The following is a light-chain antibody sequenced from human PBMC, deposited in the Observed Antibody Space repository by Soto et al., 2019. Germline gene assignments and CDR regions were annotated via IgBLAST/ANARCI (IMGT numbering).Light chain of an antibody. J-gene: IGLJ1*01. Sequence: SYELTQPPSVSVSPGQTDSITCSGDKLGDKYACWYQQKPGQSPVLVIYQDSKRPSGIPERFSGSNSGNTATLTISGTQAMDEADYYCQAWDSSTVVFGTGTKLTVL. V-gene: IGLV3-1*01. CDR2: QDS. CDR1: KLGDKY. CDR3: QAWDSSTVV.